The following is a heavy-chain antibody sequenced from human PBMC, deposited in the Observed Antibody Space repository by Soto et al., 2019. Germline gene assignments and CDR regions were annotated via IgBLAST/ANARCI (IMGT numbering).Heavy chain of an antibody. D-gene: IGHD5-12*01. V-gene: IGHV3-23*01. CDR3: AKGSIEYSASVDY. Sequence: EVQLLESGGGLIQPGGSLRLSCSASGFSFNSYAMMWVRQAPGKGLEWVSVISGSGGSSYFADSAKGRFTISRDNSKNMLYLEMNNLRAEDTARYFCAKGSIEYSASVDYWGQGTLVIVSS. CDR1: GFSFNSYA. J-gene: IGHJ4*02. CDR2: ISGSGGSS.